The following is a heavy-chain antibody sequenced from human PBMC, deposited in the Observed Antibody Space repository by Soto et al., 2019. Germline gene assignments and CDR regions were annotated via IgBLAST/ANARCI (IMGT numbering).Heavy chain of an antibody. Sequence: QVQLVESGGGVVQPGRSLRLSCAASGFSFSSYAMHWVRQAPGKGLEWVAVMSFDGNGKHYADSVKGRFTISRDENENTLFLQMNSLRPEDTAVYYCVRDRYLDSYAFDYWGQGSLVSVSS. CDR3: VRDRYLDSYAFDY. CDR1: GFSFSSYA. V-gene: IGHV3-30-3*01. D-gene: IGHD3-9*01. J-gene: IGHJ4*02. CDR2: MSFDGNGK.